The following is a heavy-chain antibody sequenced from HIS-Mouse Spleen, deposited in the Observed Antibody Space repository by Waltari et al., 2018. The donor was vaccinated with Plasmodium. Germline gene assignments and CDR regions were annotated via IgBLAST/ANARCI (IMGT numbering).Heavy chain of an antibody. D-gene: IGHD6-13*01. CDR3: ARDGGLGSWCDY. CDR1: GYTFTGYY. J-gene: IGHJ4*02. Sequence: QVQLVQSGAEVKKPGASVKVSCKASGYTFTGYYMPWVRQAPGQGLEWMGWINPNSGDTSISTAYMELSRRRSDDTAVYYCARDGGLGSWCDYWGQGTLVTVSS. CDR2: INPNS. V-gene: IGHV1-2*02.